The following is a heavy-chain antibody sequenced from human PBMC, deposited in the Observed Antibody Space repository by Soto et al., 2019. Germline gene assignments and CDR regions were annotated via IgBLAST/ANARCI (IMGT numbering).Heavy chain of an antibody. Sequence: EVQLVESGGGLVQPGGSLRLSCAASGFTFSSYAMHWVRQAQGKGLEYVSAIVSSGGSTYYANSVKGRFTISRDNSKNTLYLQMGSLRAEDMAVYYCARGAERFDYWGQGTLVTVSS. V-gene: IGHV3-64*01. CDR2: IVSSGGST. CDR3: ARGAERFDY. CDR1: GFTFSSYA. J-gene: IGHJ4*02.